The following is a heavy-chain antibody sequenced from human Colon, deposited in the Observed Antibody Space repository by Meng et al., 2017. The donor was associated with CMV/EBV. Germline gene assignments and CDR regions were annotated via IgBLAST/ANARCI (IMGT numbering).Heavy chain of an antibody. Sequence: SCATSGFTFSDYYMSWIRQAPGKGLEWVAYINSGGGTIYAESVKGRFTISRDNAKTSLYLQMNSLRAEDTAVYYCAREARYSGDSGTSSAMDVWGQGTTVTVSS. J-gene: IGHJ6*02. CDR3: AREARYSGDSGTSSAMDV. CDR2: INSGGGTI. CDR1: GFTFSDYY. D-gene: IGHD2-2*01. V-gene: IGHV3-11*04.